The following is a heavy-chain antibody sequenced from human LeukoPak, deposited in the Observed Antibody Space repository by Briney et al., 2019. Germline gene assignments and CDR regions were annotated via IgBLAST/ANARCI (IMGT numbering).Heavy chain of an antibody. D-gene: IGHD3-22*01. CDR2: IKQDGSEK. CDR3: ARDGYYYDSSGYIPGAIYGMDV. J-gene: IGHJ6*02. CDR1: GFTFSSYW. V-gene: IGHV3-7*01. Sequence: GGSLRLSCAASGFTFSSYWMSWVRQAPGKGLEWVANIKQDGSEKYYVDSVKGRFTISRDNSKNTLYLQMNSLRAEDTAVYYCARDGYYYDSSGYIPGAIYGMDVWGQGTTVTVSS.